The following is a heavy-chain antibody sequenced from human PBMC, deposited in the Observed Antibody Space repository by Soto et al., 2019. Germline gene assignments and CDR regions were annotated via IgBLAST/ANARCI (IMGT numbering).Heavy chain of an antibody. D-gene: IGHD1-26*01. Sequence: APVNVSCKASAYTFTIYYMHWVLQAPGQGLEWMGIINPSGGSTSYAQKFQGRVTMTRDTSTSTVYMELSSLRSEDTAVYYCASDVTMTAEPSYFYVYWGQGALV. CDR3: ASDVTMTAEPSYFYVY. V-gene: IGHV1-46*01. CDR1: AYTFTIYY. CDR2: INPSGGST. J-gene: IGHJ4*02.